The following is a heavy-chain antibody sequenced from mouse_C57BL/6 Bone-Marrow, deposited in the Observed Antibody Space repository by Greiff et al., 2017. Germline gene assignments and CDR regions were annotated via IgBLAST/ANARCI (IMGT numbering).Heavy chain of an antibody. J-gene: IGHJ1*03. CDR2: IYPGDGDT. Sequence: LEESGPELVKPGASVKISCKASGYAFSSSWMNWVKQRPGKGLEWIGRIYPGDGDTNYNGKFKGKATLTADKSSSTAYMQLSSLTSEDSAVYFCARKGFDVWGTGTTVTVSS. CDR1: GYAFSSSW. CDR3: ARKGFDV. V-gene: IGHV1-82*01.